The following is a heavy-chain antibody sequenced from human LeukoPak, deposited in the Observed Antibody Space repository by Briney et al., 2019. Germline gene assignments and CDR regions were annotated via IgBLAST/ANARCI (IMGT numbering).Heavy chain of an antibody. CDR1: GGSISSSSYY. J-gene: IGHJ4*02. D-gene: IGHD3-10*01. CDR2: IYYSGST. V-gene: IGHV4-39*07. CDR3: ARDQVVRGVYFDY. Sequence: SETLSLTCTVSGGSISSSSYYWGWIRQPPGKGLEWIGSIYYSGSTYYNPSLKSRVTISVDTSKNQFSLKLSSVTAADTAVYYCARDQVVRGVYFDYWGQGTLVTVSS.